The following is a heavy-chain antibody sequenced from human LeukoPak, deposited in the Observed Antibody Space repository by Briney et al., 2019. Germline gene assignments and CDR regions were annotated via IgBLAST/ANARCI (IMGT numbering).Heavy chain of an antibody. V-gene: IGHV1-2*06. D-gene: IGHD3-10*01. CDR3: ARDRRITMVRGVIRHYYYYMDV. CDR1: GDTFTGYY. CDR2: INPNSGGT. Sequence: ASVKVSCKASGDTFTGYYMHWVRQAPGQGLEWMGRINPNSGGTNYAQKFQGRVTMTRDTSISTAYLELSSVTAADTAVYYCARDRRITMVRGVIRHYYYYMDVWGKGTTVTVSS. J-gene: IGHJ6*03.